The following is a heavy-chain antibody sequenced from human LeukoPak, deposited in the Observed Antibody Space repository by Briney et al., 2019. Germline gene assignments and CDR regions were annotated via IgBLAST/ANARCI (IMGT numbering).Heavy chain of an antibody. CDR3: ARDSGSGSNDY. D-gene: IGHD1-26*01. CDR2: ISAGNGNT. V-gene: IGHV1-3*01. J-gene: IGHJ4*02. Sequence: ASVKVSCKASGYTFTSYAIHWVRQAPGQRLEWTGWISAGNGNTKYSQNFQGRVTFISNTSATTAFMELSSLRSEDAAVYYCARDSGSGSNDYWGQGTLVTVSS. CDR1: GYTFTSYA.